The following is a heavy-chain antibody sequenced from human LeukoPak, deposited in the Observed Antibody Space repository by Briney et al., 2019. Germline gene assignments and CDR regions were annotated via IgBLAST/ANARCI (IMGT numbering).Heavy chain of an antibody. Sequence: GGSLRLSCAASGLTFSSHWMNWVRQAPGKGLEWVGRVKNRGDGMATDYAAPVKGRFIISRDDSKKTVYLQMDSLKTEDTAVYFCTTEYFGGFEYWGQGTLVTVSS. CDR1: GLTFSSHW. V-gene: IGHV3-15*07. CDR2: VKNRGDGMAT. D-gene: IGHD3-16*01. J-gene: IGHJ4*02. CDR3: TTEYFGGFEY.